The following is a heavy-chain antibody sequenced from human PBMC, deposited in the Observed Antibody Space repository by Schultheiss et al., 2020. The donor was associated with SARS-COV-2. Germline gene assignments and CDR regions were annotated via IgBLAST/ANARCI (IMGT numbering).Heavy chain of an antibody. J-gene: IGHJ4*02. V-gene: IGHV3-30*01. Sequence: GGSLRLSCAASGFTFSSYAMHWVRQAPGKGLEWVAVISYDGSNKYYADSVKGRFTISRDNSKNTLYLQMNSLRAEDTAVYYCARGPVVVAATPDYYFDCWGQGTLVTVSS. D-gene: IGHD2-15*01. CDR3: ARGPVVVAATPDYYFDC. CDR2: ISYDGSNK. CDR1: GFTFSSYA.